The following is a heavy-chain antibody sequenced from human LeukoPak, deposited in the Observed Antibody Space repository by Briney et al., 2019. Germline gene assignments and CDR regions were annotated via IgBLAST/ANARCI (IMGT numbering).Heavy chain of an antibody. CDR1: GYTFTSYG. CDR3: ARDLGYCSGGSCYSGVWFDP. D-gene: IGHD2-15*01. Sequence: ASVEVSCKASGYTFTSYGISWVRQAPGQGLEWMGWISAYNGNINYAQKLQGRVTMTTDTSTSTAYMELRSLRSDDTAVYYCARDLGYCSGGSCYSGVWFDPWGQGTLVTVSS. CDR2: ISAYNGNI. V-gene: IGHV1-18*01. J-gene: IGHJ5*02.